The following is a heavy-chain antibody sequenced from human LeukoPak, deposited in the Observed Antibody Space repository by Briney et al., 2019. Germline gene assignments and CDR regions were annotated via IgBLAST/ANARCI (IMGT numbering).Heavy chain of an antibody. CDR2: IASDGSST. D-gene: IGHD3-3*01. J-gene: IGHJ4*02. V-gene: IGHV3-74*01. CDR1: GFTFSSYW. CDR3: ARALSA. Sequence: TGGSLRLSCAASGFTFSSYWMNWVRQAPGKGLVWVSRIASDGSSTTDADSVKGRFTISRDNAKNSVFLQMNSLRVEDTAIYYCARALSAWGQGTLVTVSS.